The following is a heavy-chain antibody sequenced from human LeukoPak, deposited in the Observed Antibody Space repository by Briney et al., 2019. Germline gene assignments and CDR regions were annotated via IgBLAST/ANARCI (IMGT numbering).Heavy chain of an antibody. CDR2: ISSSSSTI. CDR1: GFTFSSYS. CDR3: ARDKRWFGEFPSDGFQH. Sequence: GGSLRLSCAASGFTFSSYSMNWVRQAPGKGLEWVSYISSSSSTIYYADSVKGRFTISRDNAKNSLYLQMNSLRAEDTAVYYCARDKRWFGEFPSDGFQHWGQGTLVTVSS. J-gene: IGHJ1*01. V-gene: IGHV3-48*04. D-gene: IGHD3-10*01.